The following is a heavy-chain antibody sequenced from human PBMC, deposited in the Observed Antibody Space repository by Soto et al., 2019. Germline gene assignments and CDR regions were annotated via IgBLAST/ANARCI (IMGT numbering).Heavy chain of an antibody. CDR3: VRGQPHRITIFEVVIRSYDYGMDV. V-gene: IGHV4-34*01. J-gene: IGHJ6*02. CDR1: GGSFTGYY. CDR2: INYRGSS. Sequence: PSETLSLTCAVCGGSFTGYYWTWIRQTPGKGLEWIGEINYRGSSYYNPSLESRISMAVDTSKNQFSLKLRSVTAADTAVYFCVRGQPHRITIFEVVIRSYDYGMDVWGQGTTVTVSS. D-gene: IGHD3-3*02.